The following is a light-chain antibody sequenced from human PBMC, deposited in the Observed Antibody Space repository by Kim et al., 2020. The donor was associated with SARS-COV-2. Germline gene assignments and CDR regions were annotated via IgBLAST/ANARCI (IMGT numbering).Light chain of an antibody. J-gene: IGLJ1*01. V-gene: IGLV2-23*02. CDR1: SGDVGRYNL. Sequence: GQSVTISCTGTSGDVGRYNLVSWYQQRPGKAPNLIVYEVSRRPSGVPNRFAGSKSGNTASLTISGLQAEDEADYYCCSYAGANTYVFGTGTKVTVL. CDR3: CSYAGANTYV. CDR2: EVS.